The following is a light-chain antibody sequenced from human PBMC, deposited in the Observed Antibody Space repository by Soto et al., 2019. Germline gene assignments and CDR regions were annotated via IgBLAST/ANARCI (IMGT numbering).Light chain of an antibody. J-gene: IGLJ1*01. V-gene: IGLV2-8*01. CDR1: SSDVCGYNY. CDR3: NSYVGNNNFV. Sequence: QSALTQPPSASGSPGQSVTISCTGTSSDVCGYNYVSWYQQHPGKAPKLMIYEVSKRPSGVPDRFSGSKSGNTASLTVSGLQAEDEADYYCNSYVGNNNFVFGTGTKLTVL. CDR2: EVS.